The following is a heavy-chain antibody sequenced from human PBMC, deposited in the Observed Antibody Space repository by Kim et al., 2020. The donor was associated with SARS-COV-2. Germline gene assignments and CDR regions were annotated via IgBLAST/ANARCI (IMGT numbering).Heavy chain of an antibody. CDR3: AKSGCSSTSCYLNY. Sequence: GGSLRLSCAASGFTFGDYAMHWVRQAPGKSLEWVSGISWSSDNIGYADSVKSRFTISRDNAKNSLYLQMNSLRAEDTALYYCAKSGCSSTSCYLNYWGQGTLVTVSS. CDR2: ISWSSDNI. J-gene: IGHJ4*02. D-gene: IGHD2-2*01. CDR1: GFTFGDYA. V-gene: IGHV3-9*01.